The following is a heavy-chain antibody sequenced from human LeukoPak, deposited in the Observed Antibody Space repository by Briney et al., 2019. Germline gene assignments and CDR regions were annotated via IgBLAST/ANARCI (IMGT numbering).Heavy chain of an antibody. J-gene: IGHJ4*02. CDR3: ARDYAMMVDY. Sequence: GGSLRLSCAASGFTFSSYSMNWVRQAPGKGLEWVSYISSSSSTIYYADSVKGRFTISRDNAKNSLYLQMNSLRAEDTAVYYCARDYAMMVDYWGQGTLVTISS. V-gene: IGHV3-48*01. D-gene: IGHD3-22*01. CDR2: ISSSSSTI. CDR1: GFTFSSYS.